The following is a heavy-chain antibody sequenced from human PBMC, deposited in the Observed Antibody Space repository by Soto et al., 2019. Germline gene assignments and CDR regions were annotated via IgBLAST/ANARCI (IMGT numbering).Heavy chain of an antibody. CDR1: GDNVSSNSAG. CDR3: ARGEQYSGRIFDY. Sequence: SPTLSLPCAITGDNVSSNSAGWSWVRQSPSRGLEWLGRTYYRSKWYYEYAVSVRGRITINPDTSKNQYSLQLNSVTPEDTAVYFCARGEQYSGRIFDYWGQGTLVTVSS. V-gene: IGHV6-1*01. J-gene: IGHJ4*01. CDR2: TYYRSKWYY. D-gene: IGHD1-26*01.